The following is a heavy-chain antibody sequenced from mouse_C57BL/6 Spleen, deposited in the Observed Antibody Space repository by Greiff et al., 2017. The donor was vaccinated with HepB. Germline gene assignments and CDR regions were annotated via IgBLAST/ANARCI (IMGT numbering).Heavy chain of an antibody. CDR3: ARDLLYYSKGYFDV. CDR1: GYTFTDYY. J-gene: IGHJ1*03. V-gene: IGHV1-26*01. D-gene: IGHD2-5*01. Sequence: EVQLQQSGPELVKPGASVKISCKASGYTFTDYYMNWVKQSHGKSLEWIGDINPNNGGTSYNQKFKGKATLTVDKSSSTAYMELRSLTSEDSAVYYCARDLLYYSKGYFDVWGTGTTVTVSS. CDR2: INPNNGGT.